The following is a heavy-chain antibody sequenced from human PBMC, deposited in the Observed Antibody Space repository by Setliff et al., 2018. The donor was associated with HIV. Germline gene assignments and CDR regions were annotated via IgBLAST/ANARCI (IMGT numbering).Heavy chain of an antibody. V-gene: IGHV4-31*03. CDR3: ARDSYSYDSTGYLY. Sequence: SETLSLTSTVSGGSISSSTYYWGWIRQHPGKGLEWIGYIYYSGSTDYNPSLKSRVTISVDPSKNQFSLKINSVTAAATAVYYCARDSYSYDSTGYLYWGQGTLVTVSS. CDR2: IYYSGST. J-gene: IGHJ4*02. D-gene: IGHD3-22*01. CDR1: GGSISSSTYY.